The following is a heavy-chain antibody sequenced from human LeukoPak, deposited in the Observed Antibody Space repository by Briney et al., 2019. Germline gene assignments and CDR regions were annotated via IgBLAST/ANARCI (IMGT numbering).Heavy chain of an antibody. D-gene: IGHD4-17*01. CDR1: GFSVGEYA. CDR2: IRSKTDGGTA. J-gene: IGHJ4*02. Sequence: TGRSLTLSCRASGFSVGEYAMSWGRQAPGKGLERVGFIRSKTDGGTADYAASVEGRFTISRDDSNNIVYLQMNSLKTEDTAVYYCTRGLEGFTDYDDFWGQGTLVTVSS. V-gene: IGHV3-49*04. CDR3: TRGLEGFTDYDDF.